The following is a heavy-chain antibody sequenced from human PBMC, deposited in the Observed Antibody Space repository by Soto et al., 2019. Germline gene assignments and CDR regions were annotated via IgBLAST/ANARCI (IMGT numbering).Heavy chain of an antibody. CDR3: ARAVGATTYTPFDY. CDR1: GFTFSSYA. J-gene: IGHJ4*02. V-gene: IGHV3-23*01. D-gene: IGHD1-26*01. CDR2: ISGSGGST. Sequence: GSLRLSCAASGFTFSSYAMSWVRQAPGKGLEWVSAISGSGGSTYYADSVKGRFTISRDNSKNTLYLQMNSLRAEDTAVYYCARAVGATTYTPFDYWGQGTLVTVSS.